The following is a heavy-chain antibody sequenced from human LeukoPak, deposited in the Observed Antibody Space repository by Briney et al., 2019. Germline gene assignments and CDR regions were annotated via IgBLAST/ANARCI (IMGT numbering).Heavy chain of an antibody. D-gene: IGHD3-9*01. CDR3: ARGPYYDILTGYYGSYYFDY. V-gene: IGHV1-69*05. J-gene: IGHJ4*02. CDR1: GGTFSSYA. Sequence: SVKVSCKASGGTFSSYAISWVRQAPGQGLEWMGGIIPIFGTANYAQKFQGRPTNTTDEYTSTVNMDVSSLRSEDTAVYYCARGPYYDILTGYYGSYYFDYWGQGTLVTVSS. CDR2: IIPIFGTA.